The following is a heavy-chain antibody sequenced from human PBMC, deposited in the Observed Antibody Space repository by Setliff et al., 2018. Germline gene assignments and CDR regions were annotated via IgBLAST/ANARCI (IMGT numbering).Heavy chain of an antibody. Sequence: PSETLSLTCSVSGGSISSSRYSWGWIRQTPGKGLEWIGSIYHSGSTYYNPSLESRVTISVDTSKNQVSLKLSSMTAADTAVYYCARGRPPLVGDYWGQGTLVTVSS. V-gene: IGHV4-39*07. CDR1: GGSISSSRYS. CDR2: IYHSGST. J-gene: IGHJ4*02. CDR3: ARGRPPLVGDY. D-gene: IGHD2-2*01.